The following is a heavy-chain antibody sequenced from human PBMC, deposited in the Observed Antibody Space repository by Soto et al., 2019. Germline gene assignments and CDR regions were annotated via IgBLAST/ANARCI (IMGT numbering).Heavy chain of an antibody. V-gene: IGHV1-3*01. Sequence: GASVKVSCKASGYTFTSYAMQWVRQAPGQRLEWMGWINAGNGNTKYSQKFQGRVTITRDTSASTAYMELSSLRSEDTAVYYCARDLIGYGIAVAGPPFQHWGQGTLVTVSS. CDR2: INAGNGNT. CDR3: ARDLIGYGIAVAGPPFQH. J-gene: IGHJ1*01. D-gene: IGHD6-19*01. CDR1: GYTFTSYA.